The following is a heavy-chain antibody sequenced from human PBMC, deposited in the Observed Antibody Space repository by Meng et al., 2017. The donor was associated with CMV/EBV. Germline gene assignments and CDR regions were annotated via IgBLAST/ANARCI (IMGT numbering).Heavy chain of an antibody. CDR1: GYTFTGYY. CDR3: ARHVRRGIAVAALADY. J-gene: IGHJ4*02. CDR2: INPNSGGT. Sequence: ASVKVSCKASGYTFTGYYMHWVRQAPGQGLEWMGWINPNSGGTNYAQKFQGRVTMARDTSISTAYMELSRLRSDDTAVYYCARHVRRGIAVAALADYWGQGTLVTVSS. D-gene: IGHD6-19*01. V-gene: IGHV1-2*02.